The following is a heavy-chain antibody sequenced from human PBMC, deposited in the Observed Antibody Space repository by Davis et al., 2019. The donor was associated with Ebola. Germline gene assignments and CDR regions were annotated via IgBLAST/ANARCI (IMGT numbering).Heavy chain of an antibody. CDR1: GFTFSGSA. CDR2: IRSKANSYAT. Sequence: GGSLTLSCAASGFTFSGSAMHWVRQASGKGLEWVGRIRSKANSYATAYAASVKGRFTISRDDSKNTAYLQMNSLKTEDTAVYYCTTTTTHFDYWGQGTLVTVSS. D-gene: IGHD1-26*01. V-gene: IGHV3-73*01. CDR3: TTTTTHFDY. J-gene: IGHJ4*02.